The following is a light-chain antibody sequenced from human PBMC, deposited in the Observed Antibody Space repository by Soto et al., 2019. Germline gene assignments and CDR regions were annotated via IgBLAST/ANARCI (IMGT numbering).Light chain of an antibody. J-gene: IGKJ2*02. CDR2: ELS. CDR1: QSLLHSHGKTY. CDR3: MQTIQLLWT. Sequence: IVMTQSPLSLAITPGQPASISCKSSQSLLHSHGKTYVNWYLQRPGQPPQFLIYELSNRFSGVPDRFSGSGSGTDFTLKISRVEAEDVGVSYCMQTIQLLWTFGQGTKLEIQ. V-gene: IGKV2D-29*01.